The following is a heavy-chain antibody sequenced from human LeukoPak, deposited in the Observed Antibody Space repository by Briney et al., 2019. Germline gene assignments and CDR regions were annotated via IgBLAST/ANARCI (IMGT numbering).Heavy chain of an antibody. Sequence: ASVKVSCKASGYTFTSYDINWVRQATGQGLEWMGWMNPNSGNTGYAQKFQGRVTMTRNTSISTAYMELSSLRSEDTAVYYCARGERYYDFWSGYYTGIGYYYYYMDVWGKGTTVTVSS. J-gene: IGHJ6*03. CDR1: GYTFTSYD. D-gene: IGHD3-3*01. V-gene: IGHV1-8*01. CDR3: ARGERYYDFWSGYYTGIGYYYYYMDV. CDR2: MNPNSGNT.